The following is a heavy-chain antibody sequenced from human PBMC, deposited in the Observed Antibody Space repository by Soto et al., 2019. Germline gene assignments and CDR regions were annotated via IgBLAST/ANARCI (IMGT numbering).Heavy chain of an antibody. V-gene: IGHV1-69*13. D-gene: IGHD3-10*02. J-gene: IGHJ4*02. Sequence: SVKVSCKASGGIFTRYDIRWVRQAPGQGLEWMGAIIPIFGTANYAQKFQGRVTITADATTSTAYMELSSLRSEDTAMYYCAINEGRDVSTFDYWGQGTLVTVS. CDR1: GGIFTRYD. CDR3: AINEGRDVSTFDY. CDR2: IIPIFGTA.